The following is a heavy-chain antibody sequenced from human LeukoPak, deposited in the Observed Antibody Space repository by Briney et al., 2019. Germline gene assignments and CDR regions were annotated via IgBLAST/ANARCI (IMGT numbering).Heavy chain of an antibody. V-gene: IGHV1-58*02. D-gene: IGHD1-26*01. Sequence: SVKVSCKASGYTFTSYGISWVRQAPGQGLEWIGWIIVGSGRTHYSQNLQERLTITRDMSTNTAYMELSSLRSEDTAVYYCAAELYSGTYGRCCSFAFWGQGTPVTVSS. CDR1: GYTFTSYG. J-gene: IGHJ4*02. CDR3: AAELYSGTYGRCCSFAF. CDR2: IIVGSGRT.